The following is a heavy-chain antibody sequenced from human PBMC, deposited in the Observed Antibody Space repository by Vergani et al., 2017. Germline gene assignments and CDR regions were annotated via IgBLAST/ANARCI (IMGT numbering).Heavy chain of an antibody. CDR2: ISYDGSNK. J-gene: IGHJ3*02. V-gene: IGHV3-30-3*01. Sequence: QVQLVESGGGVVQPGRSLRLSCAASGFTFSSYAMHWVRQAPGKGLEWVAVISYDGSNKYYTDSGKGRFTISRDNSKNTLYLKMNSLRAEDTAVYYCARDFNMVRGVIMPDGAFDIWGQGTMATVSS. D-gene: IGHD3-10*01. CDR3: ARDFNMVRGVIMPDGAFDI. CDR1: GFTFSSYA.